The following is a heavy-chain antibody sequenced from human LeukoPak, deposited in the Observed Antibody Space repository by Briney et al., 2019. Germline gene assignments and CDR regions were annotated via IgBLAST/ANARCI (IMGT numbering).Heavy chain of an antibody. CDR2: IRSKANSYAT. CDR3: TRHLSGATPDY. V-gene: IGHV3-73*01. Sequence: AGGSLRLSCAASGFTFSDSAMHWVRQASGKGLEWVGRIRSKANSYATAYAASVKGRFTISRDDSKNTAYLQMNSLKTEDTAVYYCTRHLSGATPDYWGQGTLVTVSS. J-gene: IGHJ4*02. D-gene: IGHD7-27*01. CDR1: GFTFSDSA.